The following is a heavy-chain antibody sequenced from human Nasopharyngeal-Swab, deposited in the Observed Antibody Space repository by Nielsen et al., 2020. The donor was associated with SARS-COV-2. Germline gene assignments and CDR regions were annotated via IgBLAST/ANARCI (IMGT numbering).Heavy chain of an antibody. Sequence: GESLKISCAASGFTFSSYSMNWVRQAPGKGLEWVSSISSSSSYIYYADSVKGRFTISRDNAKNSLYLQMNSLRAEDTAVYYCAREVYSSSWYPYWYFDLWGRGTLVTVSS. CDR1: GFTFSSYS. CDR3: AREVYSSSWYPYWYFDL. J-gene: IGHJ2*01. D-gene: IGHD6-13*01. V-gene: IGHV3-21*01. CDR2: ISSSSSYI.